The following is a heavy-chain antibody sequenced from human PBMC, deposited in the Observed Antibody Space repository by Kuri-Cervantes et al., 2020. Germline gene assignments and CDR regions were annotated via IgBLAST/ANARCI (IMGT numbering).Heavy chain of an antibody. CDR3: ARGSGWYFY. Sequence: GSLRLSCTVSGGSISSGGYYWSWIRQHPGKGLEWIGYMYYSGSTNYNPSLKSRVTISVDTSKNQFSLKLSSVTAADTAVYFCARGSGWYFYWGQGTLVTVSS. CDR2: MYYSGST. D-gene: IGHD6-19*01. V-gene: IGHV4-61*08. J-gene: IGHJ1*01. CDR1: GGSISSGGYY.